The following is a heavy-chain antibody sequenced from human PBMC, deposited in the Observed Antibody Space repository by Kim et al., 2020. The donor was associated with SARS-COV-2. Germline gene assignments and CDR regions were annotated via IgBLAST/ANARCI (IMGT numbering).Heavy chain of an antibody. Sequence: SETLSLTCTVSGGSISSYYWSWIRQPPGKGLEWIGYIYYSGSTNYNPSLKSRVTISVDTSKNQFSLKLSSVTAADTAVYYCARENGSGSYPNWGQGTLVTVSS. CDR1: GGSISSYY. CDR2: IYYSGST. D-gene: IGHD3-10*01. CDR3: ARENGSGSYPN. J-gene: IGHJ4*02. V-gene: IGHV4-59*01.